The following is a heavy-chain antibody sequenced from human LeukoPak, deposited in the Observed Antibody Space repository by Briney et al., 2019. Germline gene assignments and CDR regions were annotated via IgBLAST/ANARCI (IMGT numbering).Heavy chain of an antibody. CDR1: GFTFSSYE. D-gene: IGHD2-15*01. V-gene: IGHV3-48*03. Sequence: GGSLRLSCAASGFTFSSYEMNWVRLAPGKGLEWVSSISRSGSTKYYADSVKGRFTISRDNAKNSLFLQMNSLRAEDTAVYYCARVLRYCSGGNCYSGGLGYMDVWGKGTTVTISS. CDR3: ARVLRYCSGGNCYSGGLGYMDV. CDR2: ISRSGSTK. J-gene: IGHJ6*03.